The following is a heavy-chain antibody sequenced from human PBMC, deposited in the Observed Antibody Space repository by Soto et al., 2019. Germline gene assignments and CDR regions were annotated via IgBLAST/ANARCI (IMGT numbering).Heavy chain of an antibody. CDR2: ISYDGSNK. V-gene: IGHV3-30*18. J-gene: IGHJ4*02. Sequence: QVQLVESGGGVVQPGRSLRLSCAASGFTFSSYGMHWVRQAPGKGLEWVAVISYDGSNKYYADSVKGRFTISRDNSKNTLYLQMNSLRAEDTAVYYCAKEPPGSGWHYFDYWGQGTLVTVSS. D-gene: IGHD3-10*01. CDR3: AKEPPGSGWHYFDY. CDR1: GFTFSSYG.